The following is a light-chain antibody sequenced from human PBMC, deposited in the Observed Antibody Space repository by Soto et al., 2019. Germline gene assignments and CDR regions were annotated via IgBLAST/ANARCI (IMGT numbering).Light chain of an antibody. CDR1: SGHSIYI. CDR2: LEGSGSY. V-gene: IGLV4-60*02. J-gene: IGLJ3*02. Sequence: QAVVTQSSSASASLGSSVKLTCTLSSGHSIYIIAWHQQQPGKAPRYLMKLEGSGSYNKGSGVPDRFSGSSSGADRYLTISNLQFEDEADYYCETWDRNTWVFGGGTKLTVL. CDR3: ETWDRNTWV.